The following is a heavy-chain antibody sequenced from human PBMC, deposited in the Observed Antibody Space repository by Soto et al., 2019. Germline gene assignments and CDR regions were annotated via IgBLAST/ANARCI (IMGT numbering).Heavy chain of an antibody. D-gene: IGHD1-26*01. Sequence: SETLSLTCTVSGGSISSYYWSWIRQPPGKGLEWIGYIYYSGSTNYNPSLKSRVTISVDTSKNQFSLKLSSVTAADTAVYYCARKGRGILSPTDVWGKGTTVTVSS. V-gene: IGHV4-59*01. CDR2: IYYSGST. CDR1: GGSISSYY. CDR3: ARKGRGILSPTDV. J-gene: IGHJ6*04.